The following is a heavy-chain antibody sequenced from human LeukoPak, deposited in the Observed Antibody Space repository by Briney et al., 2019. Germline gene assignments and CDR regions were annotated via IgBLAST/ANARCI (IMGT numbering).Heavy chain of an antibody. D-gene: IGHD5-12*01. CDR2: IIPIFGTA. V-gene: IGHV1-69*06. J-gene: IGHJ4*02. CDR1: GGTFSSYA. CDR3: AREAYGGYVFFDY. Sequence: ASVKVSCKASGGTFSSYAISWVRQAPGQGLEWMGGIIPIFGTANYAQKFQGRVTITADKSTSTAYMELSSLRSEDTAVYYCAREAYGGYVFFDYWGQGTLVTVSS.